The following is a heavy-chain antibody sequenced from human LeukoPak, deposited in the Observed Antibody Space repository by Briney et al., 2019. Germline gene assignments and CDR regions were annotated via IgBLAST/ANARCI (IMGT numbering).Heavy chain of an antibody. D-gene: IGHD3-22*01. Sequence: GGSLRLSCAASGFTFSSYAMHWVRQAPGKGLEWVAVISYDGSNKYYADSVKGRFTISRDNSKNTLYLQMNSLRAEDTAVYYCARDRPDIHYYYDSSGYFPPDYWGQGTLVTVSS. V-gene: IGHV3-30-3*01. CDR2: ISYDGSNK. CDR3: ARDRPDIHYYYDSSGYFPPDY. J-gene: IGHJ4*02. CDR1: GFTFSSYA.